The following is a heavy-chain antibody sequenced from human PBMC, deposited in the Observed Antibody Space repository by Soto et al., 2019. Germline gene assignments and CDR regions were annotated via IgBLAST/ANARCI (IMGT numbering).Heavy chain of an antibody. CDR1: GYTFSSYA. CDR3: ARDKGGLDY. J-gene: IGHJ4*02. V-gene: IGHV1-18*01. CDR2: ISGFNGNT. Sequence: QVQLVQSGAEVKKPGASVKVSCKASGYTFSSYAISWVRQAPGQGLEWMGWISGFNGNTAYGQNFQGRVTMTTDTSTSIAYMEMRNLRFDDTAIYYCARDKGGLDYWGQGTLVSVSS.